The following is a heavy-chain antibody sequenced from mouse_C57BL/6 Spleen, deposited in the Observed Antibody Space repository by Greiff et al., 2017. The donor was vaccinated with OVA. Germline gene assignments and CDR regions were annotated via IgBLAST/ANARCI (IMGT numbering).Heavy chain of an antibody. CDR1: GYTFTSYW. D-gene: IGHD4-1*01. CDR2: IYPGDGDT. J-gene: IGHJ2*01. Sequence: QVQLKQPGAELVKPGASVKMSCKASGYTFTSYWITWVKQRPGKGLEWIGQIYPGDGDTNYNGKFKGKATLTADKSSSTAYMQLSSLTSEDAAVYFCARPQLTGTLYFDYWGQGTTLTVSS. CDR3: ARPQLTGTLYFDY. V-gene: IGHV1-80*01.